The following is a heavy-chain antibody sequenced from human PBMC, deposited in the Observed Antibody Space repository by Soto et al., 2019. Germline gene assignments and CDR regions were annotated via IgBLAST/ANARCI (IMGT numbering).Heavy chain of an antibody. CDR2: ISYDGTDN. D-gene: IGHD2-2*01. CDR1: GFTFSNYA. V-gene: IGHV3-30-3*01. J-gene: IGHJ2*01. CDR3: AKTLGYCSGTGYYGDGYFDL. Sequence: QVQVVESGGGVVQPGRSLRLSCAASGFTFSNYAMHWVRQAPGKGLEWVEVISYDGTDNYYADSVKGRFTISRDHSKITLYLQVNSLRAEYTAVYYCAKTLGYCSGTGYYGDGYFDLWGRGTLVAVSS.